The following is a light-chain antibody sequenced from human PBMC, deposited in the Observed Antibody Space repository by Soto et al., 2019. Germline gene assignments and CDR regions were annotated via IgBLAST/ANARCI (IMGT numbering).Light chain of an antibody. CDR2: DXS. Sequence: EIVLTQSPGTMSLSPGARATLSXRASRSFSGSYLAGSQHKPGXAPRXXXYDXSNRATGIPARLSGSGSGTDFTLTISSLEPEDFAVYYCQQRSNWPPNFGQGTRLEIK. V-gene: IGKV3-11*01. CDR3: QQRSNWPPN. CDR1: RSFSGSY. J-gene: IGKJ5*01.